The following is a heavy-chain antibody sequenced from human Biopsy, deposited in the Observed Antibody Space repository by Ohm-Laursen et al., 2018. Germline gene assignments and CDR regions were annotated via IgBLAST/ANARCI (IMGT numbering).Heavy chain of an antibody. CDR2: ISPKSGDT. J-gene: IGHJ4*02. V-gene: IGHV1-2*02. Sequence: SVNVSCKASGFSFTGYYIHWVRQAPGQGLEWMGWISPKSGDTNYAHKFQGNTTMTRDTSMSTAHMEMSRLRCDDTAVYYCALQSVAQMKNFDYWGQGTLVTVSS. CDR3: ALQSVAQMKNFDY. D-gene: IGHD6-19*01. CDR1: GFSFTGYY.